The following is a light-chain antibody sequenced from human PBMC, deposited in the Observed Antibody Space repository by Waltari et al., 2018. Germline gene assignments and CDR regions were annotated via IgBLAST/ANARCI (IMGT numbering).Light chain of an antibody. CDR3: MQGSHWPWT. CDR1: QSLLSSDGNTY. Sequence: DVVMTQSPLSLPVTLGQPASISCRSSQSLLSSDGNTYFNWFHQRPGQSPRRLLYKVSNRDSGVPDRFSGSGSGTDFTLRISRVEAEDVGVYYCMQGSHWPWTFDQGTKVEIK. J-gene: IGKJ1*01. V-gene: IGKV2-30*01. CDR2: KVS.